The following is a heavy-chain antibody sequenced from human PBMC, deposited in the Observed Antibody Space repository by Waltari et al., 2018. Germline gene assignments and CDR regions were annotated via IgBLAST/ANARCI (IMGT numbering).Heavy chain of an antibody. V-gene: IGHV3-23*04. Sequence: EVQLVESGGDLVQPGGSLRLSCSASGFFFGVYAMSWVRQAPGQGLEWVAGISGGGGVTYYVDSVKGRFTVSRDNPNNKVYLQMNSLGVEDSAMYYCARMDSGTYTAHFEWWGQGTLVTVSS. CDR2: ISGGGGVT. D-gene: IGHD1-26*01. CDR3: ARMDSGTYTAHFEW. CDR1: GFFFGVYA. J-gene: IGHJ4*02.